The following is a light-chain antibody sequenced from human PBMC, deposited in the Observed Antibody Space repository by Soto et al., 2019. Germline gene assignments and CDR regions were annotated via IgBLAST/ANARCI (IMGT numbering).Light chain of an antibody. CDR1: QSVSNDY. V-gene: IGKV3-20*01. CDR2: GAS. J-gene: IGKJ1*01. Sequence: EIVLTQSPGTLSLSPGERATLSCRASQSVSNDYLAWYQQKPGQAPSLLIYGASNRATGIPDRFSGSGAGTDFTLTISRLEPEDFAVYYCQQYGSSGTFGQGTKVDI. CDR3: QQYGSSGT.